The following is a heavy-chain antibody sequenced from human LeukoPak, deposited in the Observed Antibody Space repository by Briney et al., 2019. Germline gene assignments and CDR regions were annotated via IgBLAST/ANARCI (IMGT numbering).Heavy chain of an antibody. CDR1: GFTFSSYA. CDR3: AKEGPSEYCNFWCGYYDGLWRNYFDY. J-gene: IGHJ4*02. Sequence: GGSLRLSCAASGFTFSSYAMSWVRQAPGKGLEWVSDISGSGGSTYYADSVKGRFTISRDNSKNTLYLQISSLRAEDTAVYYCAKEGPSEYCNFWCGYYDGLWRNYFDYWGQGTLVTVSS. V-gene: IGHV3-23*01. CDR2: ISGSGGST. D-gene: IGHD3-3*01.